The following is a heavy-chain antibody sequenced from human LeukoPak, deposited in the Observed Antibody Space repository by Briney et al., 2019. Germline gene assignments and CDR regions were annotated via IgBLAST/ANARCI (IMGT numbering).Heavy chain of an antibody. CDR2: IYSGGST. CDR3: ARVGGFGELSIFDY. J-gene: IGHJ4*02. D-gene: IGHD3-10*01. V-gene: IGHV3-66*01. CDR1: GVTVSDAY. Sequence: PGGSLRLSCAASGVTVSDAYMSWVRQAPGKGLEWVSVIYSGGSTYYADSVKGRFTISRDNSKNTLYLQMNSLRAEDTAVYYCARVGGFGELSIFDYWGQGTLVTVSS.